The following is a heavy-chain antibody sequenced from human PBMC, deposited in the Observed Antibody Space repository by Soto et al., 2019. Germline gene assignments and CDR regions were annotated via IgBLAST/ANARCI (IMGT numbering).Heavy chain of an antibody. CDR2: ISAYNGNT. V-gene: IGHV1-18*01. CDR1: GYTFTSYG. D-gene: IGHD5-18*01. Sequence: ASVKVSCKASGYTFTSYGISWVRQAPGQGLEWMGWISAYNGNTNYAQKLQGRVTMTTDTSTSTAYMELRSLRSDDTAVYYCARAAYSYGTAYLSYYYGMDVWGQGTTVTVSS. CDR3: ARAAYSYGTAYLSYYYGMDV. J-gene: IGHJ6*02.